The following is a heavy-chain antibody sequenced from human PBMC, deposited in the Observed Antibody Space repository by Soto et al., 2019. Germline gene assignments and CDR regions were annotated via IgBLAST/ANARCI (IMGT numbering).Heavy chain of an antibody. CDR3: ATSIALAGYNYYYGLDV. CDR2: LGDSGII. CDR1: GLTVSKYE. Sequence: EAQLVESGGGVVQRGGSLRLSWAASGLTVSKYEMPWVRQARGKGLEGVSYLGDSGIIHYAESLKGRVTISRDNTKNSLYLQMNSLRAEDTAVYYCATSIALAGYNYYYGLDVWGQGTTVTVS. V-gene: IGHV3-48*03. D-gene: IGHD6-19*01. J-gene: IGHJ6*02.